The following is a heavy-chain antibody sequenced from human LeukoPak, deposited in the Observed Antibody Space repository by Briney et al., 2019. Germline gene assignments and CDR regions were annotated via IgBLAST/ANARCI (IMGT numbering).Heavy chain of an antibody. J-gene: IGHJ5*02. CDR1: GFTFSSYD. Sequence: GGSLRLSCTASGFTFSSYDMHWVRQAPGKGLEWVAVISYRGSNKYYADSVKGRFTTSRDNSKHTLYLQMNSMRAEDTAVYYCGKYSDYGDYLDWFDPWGQGTLVTVSS. CDR2: ISYRGSNK. V-gene: IGHV3-30*18. D-gene: IGHD4-17*01. CDR3: GKYSDYGDYLDWFDP.